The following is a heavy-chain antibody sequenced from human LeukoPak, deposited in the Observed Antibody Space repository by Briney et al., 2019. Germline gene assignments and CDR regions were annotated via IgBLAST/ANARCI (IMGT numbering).Heavy chain of an antibody. CDR3: ARGAQLYDAFDI. J-gene: IGHJ3*02. CDR1: GYTFTSYD. D-gene: IGHD6-6*01. CDR2: MSPNSGNT. V-gene: IGHV1-8*01. Sequence: ASVKVSCKASGYTFTSYDINWVRQATGQGLEWMGWMSPNSGNTGYAQKFQGRVTMTRNTSISTAYMELSSLRSEDTAVYYCARGAQLYDAFDIWGQGTMVTVSS.